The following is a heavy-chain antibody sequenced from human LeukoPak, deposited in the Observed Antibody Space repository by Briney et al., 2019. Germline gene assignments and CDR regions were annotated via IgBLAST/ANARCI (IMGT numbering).Heavy chain of an antibody. V-gene: IGHV3-23*01. J-gene: IGHJ4*02. CDR2: ISGSGDST. CDR1: GFTFSSYA. D-gene: IGHD2-2*02. CDR3: AKSRSSSVSCYNY. Sequence: TGGSLRLSCAASGFTFSSYAMSWVRQAPGKGLEWVSAISGSGDSTFYADSVKGRFTISRDNSKNTLDLQMNSLRAKDTAGYYCAKSRSSSVSCYNYWGQGTLVTVSS.